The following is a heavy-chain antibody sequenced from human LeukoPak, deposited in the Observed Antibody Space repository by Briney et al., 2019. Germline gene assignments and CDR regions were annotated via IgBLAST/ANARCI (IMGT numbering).Heavy chain of an antibody. Sequence: PSETLSLTCAVSGGSISSGGYSWSWIRQPPGKGLEWIGYIYYSGSTYYNPSLKSRVTISVDTSKNQFSLKLSSVTVADTAVYYCARGTSVYGWLKWFDPWGQGTLVTVSS. CDR1: GGSISSGGYS. CDR2: IYYSGST. J-gene: IGHJ5*02. D-gene: IGHD3-10*01. CDR3: ARGTSVYGWLKWFDP. V-gene: IGHV4-30-4*07.